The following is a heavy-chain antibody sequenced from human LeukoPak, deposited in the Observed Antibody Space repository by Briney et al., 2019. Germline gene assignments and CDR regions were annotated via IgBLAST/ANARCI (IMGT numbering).Heavy chain of an antibody. D-gene: IGHD2-2*01. Sequence: GGSLRLSCAASGFTFSSYAMSRVRQAPGKGLEWVSAISGSGGSTYYADSVKGRFTISRDNSKNTLYLQMNSLRAEDTAVYYCAKSPDCSSTSCYSSYYYYYMDVWGKGTTVTVSS. CDR2: ISGSGGST. CDR3: AKSPDCSSTSCYSSYYYYYMDV. V-gene: IGHV3-23*01. CDR1: GFTFSSYA. J-gene: IGHJ6*03.